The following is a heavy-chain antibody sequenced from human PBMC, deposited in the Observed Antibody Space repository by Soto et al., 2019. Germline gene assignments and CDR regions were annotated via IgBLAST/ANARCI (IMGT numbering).Heavy chain of an antibody. D-gene: IGHD3-22*01. CDR2: IYYSGST. CDR3: ARVGDYYYDSSGYYFAPPIDY. CDR1: GGSISSGGYY. V-gene: IGHV4-31*03. J-gene: IGHJ4*02. Sequence: NPSETLSLTCTVSGGSISSGGYYWSWIRQHPGKGLEWIGYIYYSGSTYYNPSLKSRVTISVDTSKNQFSLKLSSVTAADTAVYYCARVGDYYYDSSGYYFAPPIDYWGQGTLVTVSS.